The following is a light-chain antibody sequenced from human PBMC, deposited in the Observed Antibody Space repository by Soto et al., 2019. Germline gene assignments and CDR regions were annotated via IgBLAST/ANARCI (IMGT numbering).Light chain of an antibody. J-gene: IGKJ5*01. Sequence: EVVVTQCPFTLSLSAVERATLSRGASQSVSSYLAWYQQKPGQAPRLLIYDVSNRATGIPARFSGSGSGTDFTLTISSLEPEDFAVYYCQQRNYWQVTFGQGTRLEIK. V-gene: IGKV3-11*01. CDR3: QQRNYWQVT. CDR1: QSVSSY. CDR2: DVS.